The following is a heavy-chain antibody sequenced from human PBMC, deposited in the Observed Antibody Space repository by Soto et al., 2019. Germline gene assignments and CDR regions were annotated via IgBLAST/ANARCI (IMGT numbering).Heavy chain of an antibody. J-gene: IGHJ1*01. D-gene: IGHD3-16*01. CDR1: GFTFRSYV. CDR3: ARWGTTGGLDV. CDR2: TSYDGGDK. V-gene: IGHV3-30*19. Sequence: QVQLVESGGGVVQPGTSLRVSCVGSGFTFRSYVIHWVRQAPGKGLEWVALTSYDGGDKYYGDSVRGRFTISRDNSRNTVDLQMDSLRLEDTAPYYCARWGTTGGLDVWGQGTLVSVSS.